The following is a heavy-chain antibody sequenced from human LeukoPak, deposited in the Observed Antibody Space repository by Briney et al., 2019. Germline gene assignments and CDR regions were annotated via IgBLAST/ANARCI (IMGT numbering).Heavy chain of an antibody. Sequence: GGSLRLSCAASGFTFSSYAMSWVRQAPGKGLEWVSAISGSGGSTYYADSVKGRFTISRDNSKNTLYLQMNSLRAEDTAVYYCATLVGATGDYYYYGMDVWGQGTTVTVSS. CDR1: GFTFSSYA. J-gene: IGHJ6*02. V-gene: IGHV3-23*01. D-gene: IGHD1-26*01. CDR3: ATLVGATGDYYYYGMDV. CDR2: ISGSGGST.